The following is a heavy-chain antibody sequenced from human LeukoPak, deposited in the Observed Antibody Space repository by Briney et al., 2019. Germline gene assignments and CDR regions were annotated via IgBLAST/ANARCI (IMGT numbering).Heavy chain of an antibody. CDR3: ARWFTYYYDSSGYFFDY. CDR2: IKQDGSEK. Sequence: HPGGSLRLSCAASGFTFSSYWMSWVRQAPGKGLEWVANIKQDGSEKYYVDSVKGRFTISRDNAKNSLYLQMNSLRAEDTDVYSCARWFTYYYDSSGYFFDYWGQGTLVTVSS. J-gene: IGHJ4*02. D-gene: IGHD3-22*01. V-gene: IGHV3-7*01. CDR1: GFTFSSYW.